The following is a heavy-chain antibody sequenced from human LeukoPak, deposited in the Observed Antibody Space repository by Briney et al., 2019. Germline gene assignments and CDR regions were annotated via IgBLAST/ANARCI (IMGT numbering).Heavy chain of an antibody. CDR3: ARDSPTSLGGGAYCSGGSCYSSGRWYFDL. CDR1: GYTFTSYY. V-gene: IGHV1-46*01. CDR2: INPSGGST. D-gene: IGHD2-15*01. J-gene: IGHJ2*01. Sequence: ASVKVSCKASGYTFTSYYMHWVRQAPGQGLEWMGIINPSGGSTSYAQKFQGRVTMTRDMSTSTVYMELSSLRSEDTAVYYCARDSPTSLGGGAYCSGGSCYSSGRWYFDLWGRGTLVTVSS.